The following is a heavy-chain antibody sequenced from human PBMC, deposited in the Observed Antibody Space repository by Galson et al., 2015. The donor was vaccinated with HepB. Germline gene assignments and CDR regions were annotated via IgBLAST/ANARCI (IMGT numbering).Heavy chain of an antibody. CDR1: GFTFSSYG. J-gene: IGHJ4*02. CDR3: ASGYCSGGSCYSVDY. CDR2: IWYDGSNK. D-gene: IGHD2-15*01. V-gene: IGHV3-33*01. Sequence: SLRLSCAASGFTFSSYGMHWVRQAPGKGLEWVAVIWYDGSNKYYADSVKGRFTISRDNSKNTLYLQMNSLRAEDTAVYYCASGYCSGGSCYSVDYWGQGTLVTVSS.